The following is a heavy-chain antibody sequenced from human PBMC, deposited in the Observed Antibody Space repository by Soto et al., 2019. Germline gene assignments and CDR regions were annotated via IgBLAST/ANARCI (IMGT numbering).Heavy chain of an antibody. Sequence: SETLSLTCTVSGGSISSYYWSWIRQPPGKGLEWIGYIYHSGSTYYNPSLKSRVTISVDRSKNQFSLKLSSVTAADTAVYYCARVQDYYDSSGYYYYYYGMDVWGQGTTVTVSS. D-gene: IGHD3-22*01. CDR1: GGSISSYY. CDR2: IYHSGST. J-gene: IGHJ6*02. V-gene: IGHV4-59*12. CDR3: ARVQDYYDSSGYYYYYYGMDV.